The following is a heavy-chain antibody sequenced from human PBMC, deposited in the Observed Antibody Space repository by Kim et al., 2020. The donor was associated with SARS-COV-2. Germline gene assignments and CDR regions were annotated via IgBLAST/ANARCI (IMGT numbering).Heavy chain of an antibody. V-gene: IGHV4-39*01. D-gene: IGHD6-19*01. Sequence: SETLSLTCTVSGGSISSSSYYWGWIRQPPGKGLEWIGSIYYSGSTYYNPSLKSRVTISVDTSKNQFSLKLSSVTAADTAVHYCARHSTYSSGWAPNYYYYYGMDVWGQGTTVTVSS. CDR3: ARHSTYSSGWAPNYYYYYGMDV. CDR1: GGSISSSSYY. J-gene: IGHJ6*02. CDR2: IYYSGST.